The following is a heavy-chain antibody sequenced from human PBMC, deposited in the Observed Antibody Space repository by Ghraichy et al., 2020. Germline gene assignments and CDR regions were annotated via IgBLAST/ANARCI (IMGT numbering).Heavy chain of an antibody. V-gene: IGHV4-4*07. Sequence: ESLNISCTVSGGSISSYYWSWIRQPAGKGLEWIGRIYTSGSTNYNPSLKSRVTMSVDTSKNQFSLKLSSVTAADTAVYYCARDRAVTTVTTDGMDVWGQGTTVTVSS. J-gene: IGHJ6*02. CDR2: IYTSGST. D-gene: IGHD4-17*01. CDR1: GGSISSYY. CDR3: ARDRAVTTVTTDGMDV.